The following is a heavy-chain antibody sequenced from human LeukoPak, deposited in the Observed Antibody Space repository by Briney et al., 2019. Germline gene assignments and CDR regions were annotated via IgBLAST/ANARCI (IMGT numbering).Heavy chain of an antibody. CDR3: ARDGIAAAGTQGYYGMDV. D-gene: IGHD6-13*01. V-gene: IGHV3-33*01. CDR2: IWYDGSNK. Sequence: GGSLRLSCAASGFTFSSYGMHWVRQAPGKGLEWVAVIWYDGSNKYYADSVKGRFTIFRDNSKNTLYLQMNSLRAEDTAVYYCARDGIAAAGTQGYYGMDVWGKGTTVTVSS. J-gene: IGHJ6*04. CDR1: GFTFSSYG.